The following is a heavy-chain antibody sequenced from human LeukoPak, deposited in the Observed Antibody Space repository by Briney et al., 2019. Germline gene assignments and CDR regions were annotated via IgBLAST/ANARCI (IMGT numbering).Heavy chain of an antibody. J-gene: IGHJ4*02. Sequence: GGSLRLSCAASGFSFDSYGMHWVRQTPGKGLEWVAVMWYDGTNKYYADSVKGRFTISRDNSKNTLYLQMNSLRAEDTAVYYCARVGGYSGYDVSYFDYWGQGTLVTVSS. CDR3: ARVGGYSGYDVSYFDY. V-gene: IGHV3-33*01. CDR1: GFSFDSYG. D-gene: IGHD5-12*01. CDR2: MWYDGTNK.